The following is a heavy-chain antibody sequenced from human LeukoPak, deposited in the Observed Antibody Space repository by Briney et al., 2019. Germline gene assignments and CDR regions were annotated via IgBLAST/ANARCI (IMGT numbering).Heavy chain of an antibody. CDR1: GGSFSEYY. D-gene: IGHD1-14*01. V-gene: IGHV4-34*01. CDR2: ISPSGLT. J-gene: IGHJ4*01. Sequence: SETLSLTCAVYGGSFSEYYWSWVRQPPGKGLEWIGEISPSGLTNHNPSLKSRVTISTDTSKNQFSLKLSSVTAADTAAYYCAGDHYLALKYWGHGLLVTVSS. CDR3: AGDHYLALKY.